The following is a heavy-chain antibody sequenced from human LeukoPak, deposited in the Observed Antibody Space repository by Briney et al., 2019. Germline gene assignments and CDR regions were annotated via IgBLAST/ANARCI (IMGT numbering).Heavy chain of an antibody. J-gene: IGHJ5*02. CDR2: IIPIFGTA. V-gene: IGHV1-69*13. CDR3: ARRANIVIVPAAIRNWFDP. D-gene: IGHD2-2*02. Sequence: SVNVSCKASGGTFSSYAISWVRQAPGQGLEWMGGIIPIFGTANYAQMFQGRVTITADESTSTAYMELSSLRSEDTTVYYCARRANIVIVPAAIRNWFDPWGQGTLVTVSS. CDR1: GGTFSSYA.